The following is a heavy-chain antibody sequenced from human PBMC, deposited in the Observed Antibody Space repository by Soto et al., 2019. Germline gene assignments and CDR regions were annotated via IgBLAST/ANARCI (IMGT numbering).Heavy chain of an antibody. CDR1: GLHVSSNC. CDR2: IYSGTNT. V-gene: IGHV3-66*02. J-gene: IGHJ5*01. CDR3: AKVSEGSMITFGGVIAS. D-gene: IGHD3-16*01. Sequence: GGSLSLSSAASGLHVSSNCMGWVRQAPGKGLEWVSVIYSGTNTHYADSVKGRFTISRDSSKTTLFLQMDSLRAEDTAVYFCAKVSEGSMITFGGVIASWGQGTLVTVSS.